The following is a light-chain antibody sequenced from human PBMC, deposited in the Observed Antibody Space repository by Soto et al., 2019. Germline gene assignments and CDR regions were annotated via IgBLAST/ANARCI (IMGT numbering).Light chain of an antibody. CDR3: MQGTHWRGT. V-gene: IGKV2-30*01. CDR2: KVS. J-gene: IGKJ1*01. Sequence: DVVLTQSPLSLPVTLGRPASISCRSSESLAYRDGNTYLNWFHQRPGQSPRRLINKVSDRDSGVPDRFSGSGSGTDFTLKISRVEAEDVGVYYCMQGTHWRGTFGQGTRVEIK. CDR1: ESLAYRDGNTY.